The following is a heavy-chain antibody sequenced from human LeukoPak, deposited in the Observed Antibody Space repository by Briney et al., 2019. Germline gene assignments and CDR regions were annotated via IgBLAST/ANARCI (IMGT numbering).Heavy chain of an antibody. V-gene: IGHV3-48*01. CDR2: ISSSSSTI. J-gene: IGHJ4*02. CDR1: GFTFSSYS. Sequence: GGSLRLSCAASGFTFSSYSMNWVRQAPGKGLEWVSYISSSSSTIYYADSVKGRFTISRDNAKNSLYLQMNSLRAEDTAVYYCARGLVAAIFDYWGQGTLVTVSS. D-gene: IGHD2-15*01. CDR3: ARGLVAAIFDY.